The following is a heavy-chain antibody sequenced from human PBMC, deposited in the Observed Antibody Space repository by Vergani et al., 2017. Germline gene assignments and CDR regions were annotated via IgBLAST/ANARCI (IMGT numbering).Heavy chain of an antibody. CDR3: ARSSSWYGYFDY. J-gene: IGHJ4*02. V-gene: IGHV4-30-2*01. D-gene: IGHD6-13*01. CDR1: GGSISSGGYS. CDR2: IDHSGDT. Sequence: QLQLQESGSGLVMPSQTLSLTCAVSGGSISSGGYSWSWIRQPPGTGLGWIGYIDHSGDTYYNPSLKSRVTISVDRSTNQFSLKLSSVTAADTAVYYCARSSSWYGYFDYWGQGTLVTVSS.